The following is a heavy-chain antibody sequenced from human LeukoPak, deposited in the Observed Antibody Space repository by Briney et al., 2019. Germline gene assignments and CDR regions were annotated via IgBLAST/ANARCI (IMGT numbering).Heavy chain of an antibody. V-gene: IGHV3-30-3*01. J-gene: IGHJ6*02. D-gene: IGHD3-10*01. Sequence: PGRSLRLSCAASGFTFSSYAMHWVRHAPGRGLEWVAVISYDGSNKYYPDSVKGRFTISRDNSKNALYLQMNSLTAEDTAVYYCAGLGRNYGMDVWGQGTTVTVSS. CDR3: AGLGRNYGMDV. CDR2: ISYDGSNK. CDR1: GFTFSSYA.